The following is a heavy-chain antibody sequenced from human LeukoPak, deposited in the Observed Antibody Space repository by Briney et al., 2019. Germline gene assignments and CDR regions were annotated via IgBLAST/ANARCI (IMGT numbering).Heavy chain of an antibody. Sequence: SETLSLTCTVSGGSISSYYWSWIRQPPGKGLEWIEYIYYSGSTNYNPSLKSRVTISVDTSKNQSSVKLSSVSAADTAVYYCAIVGHYDILTADDAFDIWAQGTMVTVSS. J-gene: IGHJ3*02. V-gene: IGHV4-59*01. CDR2: IYYSGST. CDR3: AIVGHYDILTADDAFDI. CDR1: GGSISSYY. D-gene: IGHD3-9*01.